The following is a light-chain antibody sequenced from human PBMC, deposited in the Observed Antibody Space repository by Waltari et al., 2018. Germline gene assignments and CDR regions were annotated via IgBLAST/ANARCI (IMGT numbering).Light chain of an antibody. CDR3: QQYNSAPYS. CDR1: QVTNSW. Sequence: IQMTQSPSSLSTSVGYRVTITCRASQVTNSWLAWYQQKPGKAPKLLIYKASSLQSGVPSRFSDSRAGTDFILTISSLQPEDYATYYCQQYNSAPYSFGQGTKVEI. CDR2: KAS. V-gene: IGKV1-12*01. J-gene: IGKJ2*03.